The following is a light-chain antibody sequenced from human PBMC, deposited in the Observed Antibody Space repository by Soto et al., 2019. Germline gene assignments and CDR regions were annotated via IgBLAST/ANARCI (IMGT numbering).Light chain of an antibody. Sequence: DIQMTQSPSSLSASEGDRVTITCQSSHDVSRNLNWFQHKPGEAPQLLIYDASKLERGVPSRFSGSGSGTDFTITISSLQPEDVATYYCQQYNRMLSFGGGTAVEIK. CDR3: QQYNRMLS. CDR2: DAS. CDR1: HDVSRN. J-gene: IGKJ4*01. V-gene: IGKV1-33*01.